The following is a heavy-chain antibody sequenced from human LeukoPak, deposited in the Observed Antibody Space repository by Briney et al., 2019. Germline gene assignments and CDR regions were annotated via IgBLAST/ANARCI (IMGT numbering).Heavy chain of an antibody. CDR3: AKEGDSIAVAGYFDY. D-gene: IGHD6-19*01. J-gene: IGHJ4*02. Sequence: GGSLRLSCAASGLTVSGNYLTWVRQAPGRGLDWVSVIYGSGTTDYADSVKGRFTMSRDNSKNTLYLQMNSLRAEDTAVYYCAKEGDSIAVAGYFDYWGQGTLVTVSS. CDR1: GLTVSGNY. CDR2: IYGSGTT. V-gene: IGHV3-66*01.